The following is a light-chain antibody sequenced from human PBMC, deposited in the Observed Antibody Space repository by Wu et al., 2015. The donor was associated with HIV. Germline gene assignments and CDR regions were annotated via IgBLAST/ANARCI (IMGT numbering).Light chain of an antibody. V-gene: IGKV3-11*01. CDR1: QSVSSY. Sequence: EIVLTQFPATLSLSPGERATLSCRASQSVSSYLAWYQQKPGQAPRLLIYDASNRATGIPARFSGSGSGTDFTLTISSLEPEDFAVYYCQQRSYWPWTFGQGTKVEIK. CDR2: DAS. CDR3: QQRSYWPWT. J-gene: IGKJ1*01.